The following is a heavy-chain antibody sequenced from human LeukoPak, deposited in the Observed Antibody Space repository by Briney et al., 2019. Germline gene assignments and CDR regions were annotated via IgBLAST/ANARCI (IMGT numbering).Heavy chain of an antibody. CDR3: ARVVRQWLAYDAFDI. D-gene: IGHD6-19*01. CDR2: ISSSSSTI. V-gene: IGHV3-48*02. J-gene: IGHJ3*02. Sequence: GGSLRLSCAASGFTFSSYSMNWVRQAPGKGLEWVSYISSSSSTIYYADSVKGRFTISRDNAKNSLYLQMNSLRDEDTAVYYCARVVRQWLAYDAFDIWGQGTMVTVSS. CDR1: GFTFSSYS.